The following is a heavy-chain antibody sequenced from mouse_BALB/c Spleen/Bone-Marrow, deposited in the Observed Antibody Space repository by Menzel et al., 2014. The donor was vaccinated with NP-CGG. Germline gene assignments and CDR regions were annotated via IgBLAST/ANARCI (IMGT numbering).Heavy chain of an antibody. CDR3: AKPDYRYARFAY. CDR1: GISLTSXG. CDR2: IWCEGST. J-gene: IGHJ3*01. D-gene: IGHD2-14*01. Sequence: QVQLKESGPGPVAPSQSLSITCTVSGISLTSXGVSWVRQPPGKGLEWLGVIWCEGSTNYHSALISRLGIIKDNSKSXVFLKLNSRQTDDTATYYCAKPDYRYARFAYWGQGTLVTVSA. V-gene: IGHV2-3*01.